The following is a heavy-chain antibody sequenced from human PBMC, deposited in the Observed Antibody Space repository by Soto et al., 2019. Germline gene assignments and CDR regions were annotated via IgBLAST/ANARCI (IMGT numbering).Heavy chain of an antibody. J-gene: IGHJ6*02. D-gene: IGHD3-10*01. CDR2: ISGSGDAT. V-gene: IGHV3-23*01. Sequence: GGSLRLSCVSSGFTFNDYDMNWVRQAPGKGLEWVSGISGSGDATYYAGSLKGRFTISRDISKNTLYLQMNSLRAEDTAVYYCAKVRGHYYYGMDVWGQGTTVTVSS. CDR1: GFTFNDYD. CDR3: AKVRGHYYYGMDV.